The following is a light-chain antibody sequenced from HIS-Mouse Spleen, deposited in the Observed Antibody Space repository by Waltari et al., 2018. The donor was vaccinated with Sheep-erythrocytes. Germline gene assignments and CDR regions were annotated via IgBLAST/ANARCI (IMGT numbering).Light chain of an antibody. J-gene: IGLJ1*01. CDR3: CSYAGSYNHV. V-gene: IGLV2-11*01. Sequence: QSALTQPRAVSGSPGQSVIIPCTGTSSDVGGYNYVSWYQQHPGKAPKLMIYDVSKRPSGVPDRFSGSKSGNTASLTISGLQAEDEADYYCCSYAGSYNHVFATGTKVTVL. CDR1: SSDVGGYNY. CDR2: DVS.